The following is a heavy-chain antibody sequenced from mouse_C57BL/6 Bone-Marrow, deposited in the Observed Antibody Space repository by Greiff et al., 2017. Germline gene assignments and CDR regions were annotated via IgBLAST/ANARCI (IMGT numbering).Heavy chain of an antibody. D-gene: IGHD2-4*01. Sequence: VQLVESGPGLVAPSQSLSITCTVSGFSLTSYGVSWVRQPPGKGLEWLGVIWGDGSTNYHSALISRLSISKDNSKSQVFLKLNSLQTDDTATYYCAKYRTMITTRADWYFDVWAQGPRSPSPQ. CDR1: GFSLTSYG. CDR3: AKYRTMITTRADWYFDV. V-gene: IGHV2-3*01. J-gene: IGHJ1*03. CDR2: IWGDGST.